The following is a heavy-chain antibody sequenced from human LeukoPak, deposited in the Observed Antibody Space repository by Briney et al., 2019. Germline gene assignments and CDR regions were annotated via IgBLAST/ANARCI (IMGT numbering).Heavy chain of an antibody. CDR2: INSAGSST. CDR1: GFTFSSYW. J-gene: IGHJ4*02. Sequence: GGSLRLSCAASGFTFSSYWMHWVRLAPGKGLVWVSRINSAGSSTNYADSVKGRFTISGDNAKNTLYLQMNSLRAEDTAVYYCVRDHGDYYFDYWGQGTLVTVPS. V-gene: IGHV3-74*01. CDR3: VRDHGDYYFDY. D-gene: IGHD4-17*01.